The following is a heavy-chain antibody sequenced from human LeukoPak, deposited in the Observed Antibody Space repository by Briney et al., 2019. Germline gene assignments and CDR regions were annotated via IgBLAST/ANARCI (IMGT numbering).Heavy chain of an antibody. CDR3: ARDWFHAIDY. Sequence: GGSLRLSCTVSGIRFNDYWMSWVRQAPGEGLVWVSRIRSDGSDTRYAESVKGRFTISRDNAKNTLYLQMNSLRAEDTAVYYCARDWFHAIDYWGQGTLVTVSS. CDR1: GIRFNDYW. D-gene: IGHD2/OR15-2a*01. CDR2: IRSDGSDT. V-gene: IGHV3-74*01. J-gene: IGHJ4*02.